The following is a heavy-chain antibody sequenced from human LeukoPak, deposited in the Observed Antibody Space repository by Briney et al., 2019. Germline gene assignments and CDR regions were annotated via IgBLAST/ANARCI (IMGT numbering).Heavy chain of an antibody. V-gene: IGHV3-23*01. J-gene: IGHJ4*02. Sequence: GGSLRLSCAASGFTFSSYAMGWVRQAPGKGLGWGSVISGSGGSTYYADSLKGRFTISRDNSQNTLYLQMNSLRAEDSAVYYCAKDWAGSDRRYYFDYWGQGTLVTVSS. CDR1: GFTFSSYA. D-gene: IGHD3-22*01. CDR3: AKDWAGSDRRYYFDY. CDR2: ISGSGGST.